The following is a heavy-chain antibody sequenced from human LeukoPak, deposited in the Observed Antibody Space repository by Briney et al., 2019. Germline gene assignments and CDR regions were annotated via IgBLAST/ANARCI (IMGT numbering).Heavy chain of an antibody. CDR3: GPDQYGSSASWFGP. J-gene: IGHJ5*02. V-gene: IGHV3-11*01. CDR1: GFTFSDYY. CDR2: ISSSGSTI. Sequence: GGSLRLSCAASGFTFSDYYMSWIRQAPGKGLEWVSYISSSGSTIYYADSVKGRFTISRDNAKNSLYLQMNSLRAEDTAVYYWGPDQYGSSASWFGPLGQGTLVTVS. D-gene: IGHD6-6*01.